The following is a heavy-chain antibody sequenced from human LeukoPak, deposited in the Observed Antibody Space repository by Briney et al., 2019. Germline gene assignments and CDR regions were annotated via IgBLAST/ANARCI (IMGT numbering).Heavy chain of an antibody. Sequence: GGSLRLSCAASGFTFSNYAMSWVRQAPGKGLEWVSVISGSGGSTYYADSVKGRFTISRDNSKNTLYLQMNSLRAEDTAVYYCAKDHEYAWGSYRPGWFDPWGQGTLVTVSS. CDR2: ISGSGGST. V-gene: IGHV3-23*01. CDR3: AKDHEYAWGSYRPGWFDP. J-gene: IGHJ5*02. D-gene: IGHD3-16*02. CDR1: GFTFSNYA.